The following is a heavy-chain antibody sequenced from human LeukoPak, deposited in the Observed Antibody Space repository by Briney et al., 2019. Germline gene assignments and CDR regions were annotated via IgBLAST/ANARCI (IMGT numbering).Heavy chain of an antibody. CDR2: TSGNGRFT. J-gene: IGHJ4*02. V-gene: IGHV3-43*02. D-gene: IGHD2/OR15-2a*01. CDR3: AKEQSPDSFSDFDY. Sequence: GGSLRLSCAASGFTFRDYGIHWVRQAPGKGLEWLSVTSGNGRFTDYADSVKGRFTISRDNSKNSLFLQIHSVRTEDTAFYYCAKEQSPDSFSDFDYWGQGTLVTVSS. CDR1: GFTFRDYG.